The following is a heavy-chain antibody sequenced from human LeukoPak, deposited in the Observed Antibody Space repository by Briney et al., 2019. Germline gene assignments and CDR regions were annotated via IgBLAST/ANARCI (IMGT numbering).Heavy chain of an antibody. V-gene: IGHV3-23*01. CDR3: ARSRGSYYNSYFDY. CDR2: ISGSGGST. J-gene: IGHJ4*02. D-gene: IGHD3-10*01. CDR1: GFTFSSYA. Sequence: GGSLRLSCAASGFTFSSYAMSWVRQAPGKGLEWVSAISGSGGSTYYADSVKGRLTISRDNSKNTLYLQMNSLRAEDTAVYYCARSRGSYYNSYFDYWGQGTLVTVSS.